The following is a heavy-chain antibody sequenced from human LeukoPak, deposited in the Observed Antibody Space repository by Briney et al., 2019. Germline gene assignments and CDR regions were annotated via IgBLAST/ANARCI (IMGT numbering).Heavy chain of an antibody. CDR2: TSSSDSGK. Sequence: QPGGSLRLSSVVSRFTLSSYAMSWVRQAPGKGLEWVAATSSSDSGKYHAASVRGRFTISRDNSKNTVYLQMNSLRAEDADVYYCARAPVTSWRGAFCYPFDYWGLGILVTVSS. J-gene: IGHJ4*02. CDR1: RFTLSSYA. CDR3: ARAPVTSWRGAFCYPFDY. D-gene: IGHD3-3*01. V-gene: IGHV3-23*01.